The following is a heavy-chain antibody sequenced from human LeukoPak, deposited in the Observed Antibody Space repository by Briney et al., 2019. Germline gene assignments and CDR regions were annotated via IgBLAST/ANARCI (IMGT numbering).Heavy chain of an antibody. J-gene: IGHJ6*03. V-gene: IGHV4-34*01. CDR2: INHSGST. CDR3: TRGSIAYYYMDV. Sequence: SETLSLTCGVSGGSFSGYYWNWIRQPPGKGLEWIGEINHSGSTNYNPSLKSRVTISVDTSQKQFSLRLSSVTAADTAVYYCTRGSIAYYYMDVWGKGTTVTISS. D-gene: IGHD3-22*01. CDR1: GGSFSGYY.